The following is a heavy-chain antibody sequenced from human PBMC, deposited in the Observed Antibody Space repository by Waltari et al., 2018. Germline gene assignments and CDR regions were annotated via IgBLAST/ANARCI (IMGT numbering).Heavy chain of an antibody. CDR1: GFTFSSYG. J-gene: IGHJ6*02. CDR3: AKGEDIVVVPAAQIYYYYGMDV. Sequence: QVQLVESGGGVVQPGRSLRLSCAASGFTFSSYGMHWVRQAPGKGLEWVAVISYDGNNKYYADSVKGRFTISRDNSKNTLYLQMNSLRAEDTAVYYCAKGEDIVVVPAAQIYYYYGMDVWGQGTTVTVSS. CDR2: ISYDGNNK. V-gene: IGHV3-30*18. D-gene: IGHD2-2*01.